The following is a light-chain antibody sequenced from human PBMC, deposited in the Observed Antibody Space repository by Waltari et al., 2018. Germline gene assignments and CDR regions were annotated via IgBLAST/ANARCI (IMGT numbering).Light chain of an antibody. J-gene: IGLJ1*01. CDR2: TIS. CDR3: AAWDGSLNAYV. V-gene: IGLV1-44*01. Sequence: QSVLTQPPSASGTPGQRVTISCSGSSSNIGSNYVNWYQQFPGTAPNLLIYTISHRALWVPDRFSGSKSGTSASRAISGLQSEDEADYYCAAWDGSLNAYVFGAGTKVTVL. CDR1: SSNIGSNY.